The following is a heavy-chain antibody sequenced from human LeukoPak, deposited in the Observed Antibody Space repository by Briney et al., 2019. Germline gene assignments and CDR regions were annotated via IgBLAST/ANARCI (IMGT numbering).Heavy chain of an antibody. J-gene: IGHJ4*02. D-gene: IGHD6-6*01. CDR2: IYSGGST. Sequence: GGSLRLSCAASGFTVSSNYMSWVRQAPGKGLEWVSVIYSGGSTYYADSVKGRFTISRDNSKNTLYLQMNSLRAEDTAVYYCARKGGSSFVEEYYFDYWGQGTLVTVSS. CDR1: GFTVSSNY. CDR3: ARKGGSSFVEEYYFDY. V-gene: IGHV3-53*01.